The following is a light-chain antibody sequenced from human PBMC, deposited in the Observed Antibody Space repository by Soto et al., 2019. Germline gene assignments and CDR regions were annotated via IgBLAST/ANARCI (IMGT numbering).Light chain of an antibody. CDR3: QQYNNWPQT. CDR2: GQF. V-gene: IGKV3-15*01. J-gene: IGKJ1*01. Sequence: VMTQAPATLSVAPGESATLSCRASQTINNNIAWYQLKYCQVHRLIIYGQFTMATDIPARFSGSGSGSEFPLTFSSLQSEEFAEYHCQQYNNWPQTFGQGTKVEI. CDR1: QTINNN.